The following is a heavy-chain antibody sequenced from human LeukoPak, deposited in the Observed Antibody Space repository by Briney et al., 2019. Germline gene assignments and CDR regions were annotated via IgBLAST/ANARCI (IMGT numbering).Heavy chain of an antibody. Sequence: ASVKVSCKASGYTFAGYYMHWVRQAPGQGLEWMGWINPNSGGTNYVQKFQGRVTMTRETSISTAYMELSRLRSDDTAVYYCARDHTRSGYDSFYYYYYMDVWGKGTTVTISS. V-gene: IGHV1-2*02. CDR2: INPNSGGT. J-gene: IGHJ6*03. CDR3: ARDHTRSGYDSFYYYYYMDV. D-gene: IGHD5-12*01. CDR1: GYTFAGYY.